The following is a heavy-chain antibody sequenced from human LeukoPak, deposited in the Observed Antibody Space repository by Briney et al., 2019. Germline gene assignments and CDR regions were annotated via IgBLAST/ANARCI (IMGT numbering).Heavy chain of an antibody. CDR3: ARDSCSGGSCYSDY. J-gene: IGHJ4*02. CDR1: GFTFSSYG. Sequence: GGSLRLSCAASGFTFSSYGMHWVRQAPGKGLEWVAVIWYDGSNKHYADSVKGRFTISRDNSKNTLYLQMNSLRAEDTAVYYCARDSCSGGSCYSDYWGQGTLVTVSS. D-gene: IGHD2-15*01. V-gene: IGHV3-33*01. CDR2: IWYDGSNK.